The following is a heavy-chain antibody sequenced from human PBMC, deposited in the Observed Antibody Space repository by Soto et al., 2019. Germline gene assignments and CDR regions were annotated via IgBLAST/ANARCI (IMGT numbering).Heavy chain of an antibody. Sequence: ASVKVSCKASGHTFSGYFMYWARQAPGQGLEWMKWINPNNGGTKYTLNFQGWVTLTRDTSVITDTAVYYCAREYYYGSGPWYWGQGTLVTVSS. D-gene: IGHD3-10*01. J-gene: IGHJ4*02. CDR3: Y. CDR1: GHTFSGYF. CDR2: INPNNGGT. V-gene: IGHV1-2*04.